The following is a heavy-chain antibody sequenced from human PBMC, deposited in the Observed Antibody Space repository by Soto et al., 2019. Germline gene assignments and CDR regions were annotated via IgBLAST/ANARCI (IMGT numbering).Heavy chain of an antibody. Sequence: SETLSLTCTVSGGSISSGGYYWSWIRQPPGKGLEWIGYIYYSGSTYYNPSLKSRVTISVDTSKNQFSLKLSSVTAADTAVYYCARYDYQWYYYYGMDVWGQGTTVTVS. CDR3: ARYDYQWYYYYGMDV. CDR2: IYYSGST. V-gene: IGHV4-30-4*01. D-gene: IGHD4-17*01. CDR1: GGSISSGGYY. J-gene: IGHJ6*02.